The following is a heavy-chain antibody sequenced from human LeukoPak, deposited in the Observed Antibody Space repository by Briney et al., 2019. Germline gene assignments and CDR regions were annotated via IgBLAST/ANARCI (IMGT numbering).Heavy chain of an antibody. V-gene: IGHV1-69*05. J-gene: IGHJ4*02. D-gene: IGHD3-22*01. CDR2: IIPIFGTA. CDR3: AVESLGDSSGYRQGFDY. Sequence: ASVKVSCKASGGTFSSYAISWVRQAPGQGLEWMGGIIPIFGTANYAQKFQGRVTITTDESTSTAYLELSSLRSEDTAVYYCAVESLGDSSGYRQGFDYWGQGTLVTVSS. CDR1: GGTFSSYA.